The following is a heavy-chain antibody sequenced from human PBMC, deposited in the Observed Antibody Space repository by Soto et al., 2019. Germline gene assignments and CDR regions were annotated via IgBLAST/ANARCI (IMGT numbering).Heavy chain of an antibody. J-gene: IGHJ4*02. CDR3: AKGGSYVDY. CDR2: ISHDGTNE. CDR1: GFTFSSYG. Sequence: QVQLVESGGGVVQPGRSLRLSCAASGFTFSSYGMHWVRQAPGKGLEWVAVISHDGTNEFYADSVKGRFTISRDNSKNTQYLQMNSLRSEDSAVYYCAKGGSYVDYWGQGTLVTVSS. V-gene: IGHV3-30*18.